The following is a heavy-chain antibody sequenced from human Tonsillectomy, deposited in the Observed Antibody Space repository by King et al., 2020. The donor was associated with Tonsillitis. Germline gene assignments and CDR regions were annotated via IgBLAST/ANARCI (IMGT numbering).Heavy chain of an antibody. J-gene: IGHJ4*02. Sequence: VQLVESGGGLVQPGGSLRLSCAASGFTFDNYAMTWVRQAPGKGLEWVSSISGGGAHTYYADSVKGRVTISRDKSKNTLYLQMKSLRAEDTAVYFCAKDGGGWYTSGWYYFDYWGQGTLVTVSS. CDR3: AKDGGGWYTSGWYYFDY. CDR2: ISGGGAHT. CDR1: GFTFDNYA. V-gene: IGHV3-23*04. D-gene: IGHD6-19*01.